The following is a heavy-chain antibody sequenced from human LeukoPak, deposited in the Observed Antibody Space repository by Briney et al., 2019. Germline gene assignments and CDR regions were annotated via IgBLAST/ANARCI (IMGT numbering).Heavy chain of an antibody. Sequence: SETLSLTCTVSGGSISGYYWSWIRRPPGKGLEWIGHIYYSGSADYNASLKSRATMFVDTSKNEFSLTLRSVTAADTAVYYCASVGDSSGYSVLDSWGQGTLVTVSS. CDR3: ASVGDSSGYSVLDS. V-gene: IGHV4-59*01. CDR2: IYYSGSA. CDR1: GGSISGYY. J-gene: IGHJ4*02. D-gene: IGHD3-22*01.